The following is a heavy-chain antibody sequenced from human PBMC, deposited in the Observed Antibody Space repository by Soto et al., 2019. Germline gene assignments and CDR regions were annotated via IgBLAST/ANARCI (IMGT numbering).Heavy chain of an antibody. V-gene: IGHV1-69*12. D-gene: IGHD3-10*01. CDR1: GGTFSSFG. J-gene: IGHJ5*02. CDR3: ARDFGWLDK. CDR2: IMPTLYTS. Sequence: QVQLVQSGAEVKKPGSSVRVSCKASGGTFSSFGSSWVRQAPGQGLEWMGGIMPTLYTSHYAQKFQGRVSITADESTTTAYMELSSLRSEDTAVYDCARDFGWLDKWGQGTLVTVSS.